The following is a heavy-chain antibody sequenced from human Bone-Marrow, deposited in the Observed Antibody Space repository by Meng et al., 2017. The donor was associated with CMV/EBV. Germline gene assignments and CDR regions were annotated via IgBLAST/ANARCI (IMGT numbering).Heavy chain of an antibody. J-gene: IGHJ6*01. D-gene: IGHD7-27*01. CDR1: GFTFSDHY. V-gene: IGHV3-72*01. Sequence: GESLKISCAASGFTFSDHYMDWVRQAPGKGLEWVGRTRNKARSYTTEYAASVKGRFTISRDDSQNSLYLQMSSLKTEDTAINYCARVTGIHWGYGMDVWGQGTTVTVSS. CDR2: TRNKARSYTT. CDR3: ARVTGIHWGYGMDV.